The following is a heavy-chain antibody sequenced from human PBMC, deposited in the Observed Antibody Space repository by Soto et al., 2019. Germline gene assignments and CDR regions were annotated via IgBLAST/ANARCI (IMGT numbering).Heavy chain of an antibody. D-gene: IGHD5-12*01. V-gene: IGHV4-59*01. Sequence: SETLSLTCTVSGGSISSYYWSWIRQPPGKGLEWIGYIYYSGSTNYNPSLKSRVTISVGTSKNQFSLKLSSVTAADTAVYYCATSHGYSGYARDYYYYGMDVWGQGTTVTVSS. CDR1: GGSISSYY. CDR3: ATSHGYSGYARDYYYYGMDV. J-gene: IGHJ6*02. CDR2: IYYSGST.